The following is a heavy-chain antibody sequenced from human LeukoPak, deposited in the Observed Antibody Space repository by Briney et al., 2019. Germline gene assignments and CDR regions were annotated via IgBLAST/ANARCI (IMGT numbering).Heavy chain of an antibody. D-gene: IGHD6-6*01. V-gene: IGHV3-48*01. Sequence: GGSLRLSCAASGFTFSSYNMNWVRQAPGKGLEWVSYISSSSSTIYYADSVKGRFTVSRDNAKNSLYLQMNSLRAEDTAVYYCARESRMTTARQFYVYWGQGTLVTVSS. CDR3: ARESRMTTARQFYVY. CDR1: GFTFSSYN. J-gene: IGHJ4*02. CDR2: ISSSSSTI.